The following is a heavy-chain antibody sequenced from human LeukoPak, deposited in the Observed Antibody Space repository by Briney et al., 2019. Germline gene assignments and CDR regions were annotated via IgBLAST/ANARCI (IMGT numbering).Heavy chain of an antibody. D-gene: IGHD3-10*01. Sequence: SETLSLTCTVSVDSIRSDYWCWMWQPPGRGLEWIARIYTSGRTNYNPSLKSRVTMSVDTSKNQCSLKRSSVTAADTAVYYWARTVSHVVRGPSSRNWFDPWGQGTLVTVSS. CDR2: IYTSGRT. CDR1: VDSIRSDY. V-gene: IGHV4-4*07. J-gene: IGHJ5*02. CDR3: ARTVSHVVRGPSSRNWFDP.